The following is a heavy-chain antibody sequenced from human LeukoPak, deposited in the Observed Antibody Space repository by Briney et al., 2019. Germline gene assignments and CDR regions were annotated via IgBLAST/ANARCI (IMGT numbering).Heavy chain of an antibody. CDR1: GYTFTGYY. J-gene: IGHJ4*02. V-gene: IGHV1-2*02. D-gene: IGHD2-2*01. CDR2: INPNSGGT. CDR3: AVWEYQLPAFDY. Sequence: ASVKVSCKASGYTFTGYYMHWVRQAPGQGLEWMGWINPNSGGTNYAQKFQGRVTMTRGTSISTAYMELSRLRSDDTAVYYCAVWEYQLPAFDYWGQGTLVTVSS.